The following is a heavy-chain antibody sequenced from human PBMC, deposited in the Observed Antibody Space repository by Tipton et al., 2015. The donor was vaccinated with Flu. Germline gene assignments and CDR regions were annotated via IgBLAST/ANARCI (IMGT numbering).Heavy chain of an antibody. D-gene: IGHD3-22*01. V-gene: IGHV3-74*01. CDR1: GFSFSNLW. CDR2: IKSDGISA. Sequence: SLRLSCVASGFSFSNLWMHWVRQAPGKGLVWVSRIKSDGISATYADSVKGRFTISRDNAKNTVYLQMNSLRADDTAVYYCATGVAYYYDRWGQGTLVTVSS. J-gene: IGHJ4*02. CDR3: ATGVAYYYDR.